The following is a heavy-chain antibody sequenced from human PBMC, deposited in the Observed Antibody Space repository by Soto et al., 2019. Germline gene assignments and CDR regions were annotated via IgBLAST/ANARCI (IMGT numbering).Heavy chain of an antibody. CDR1: GFTFSSYA. V-gene: IGHV3-23*01. CDR2: ISGSGGST. J-gene: IGHJ1*01. D-gene: IGHD3-22*01. Sequence: GGSLRLSYAASGFTFSSYAMSWVRQAPGKGLEWVSAISGSGGSTYYADSVKGRFTISRDNSKNTLYLQMNSLRAEDTAVYYCAKGTTYYYDSSGYYFQHWGQGTLVTVSS. CDR3: AKGTTYYYDSSGYYFQH.